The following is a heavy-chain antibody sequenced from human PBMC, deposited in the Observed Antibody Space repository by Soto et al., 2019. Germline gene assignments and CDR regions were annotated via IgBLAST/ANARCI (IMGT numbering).Heavy chain of an antibody. V-gene: IGHV3-7*03. CDR2: IDPDGRVG. D-gene: IGHD7-27*01. CDR3: AGWGEHDANV. CDR1: GLRFSTYW. J-gene: IGHJ4*02. Sequence: EGHLLGSGGGLVQPGGSLRLSCVASGLRFSTYWMNWVRQPPGMGLEWVANIDPDGRVGTYVDSVKGRFTTSRDNAMNSVSLQMNSLRADDTAMYFCAGWGEHDANVWGPGILVTVAA.